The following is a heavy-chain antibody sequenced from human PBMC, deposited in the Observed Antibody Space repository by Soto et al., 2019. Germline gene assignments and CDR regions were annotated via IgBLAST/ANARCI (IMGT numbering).Heavy chain of an antibody. V-gene: IGHV4-30-4*01. D-gene: IGHD3-3*01. CDR2: IYYSGST. CDR1: GGSISSGGYC. CDR3: ARADFWGSGLSDAFDI. Sequence: QVQLQESGPGLVNPSQTLSLTCTVSGGSISSGGYCWSWIRQPPGKGLEWIGYIYYSGSTYYNPSLESRVTISVDTSKNQFSLKLSSVTAADTAVYYCARADFWGSGLSDAFDIWGQGTMVTVSS. J-gene: IGHJ3*02.